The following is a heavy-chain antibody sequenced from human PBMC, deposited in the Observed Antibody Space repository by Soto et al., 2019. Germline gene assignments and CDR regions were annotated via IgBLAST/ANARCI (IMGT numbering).Heavy chain of an antibody. CDR2: IYYSGST. CDR3: ARKRIAVDGFDY. V-gene: IGHV4-39*01. Sequence: PSETLSLTCTVSGGSISSSSYYWGWIRQPPGKGLEWIGSIYYSGSTYYNPSLKSRVTISVDTSKNQFSLKLSSVTAADTAVYYCARKRIAVDGFDYWGQGTLVTVYS. J-gene: IGHJ4*02. CDR1: GGSISSSSYY. D-gene: IGHD6-19*01.